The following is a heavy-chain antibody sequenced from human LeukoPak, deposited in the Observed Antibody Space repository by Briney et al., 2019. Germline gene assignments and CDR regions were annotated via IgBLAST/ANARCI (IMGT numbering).Heavy chain of an antibody. CDR2: IYTGGST. V-gene: IGHV4-4*07. CDR3: ARDQGVRGVIISSPQENYYYYYGMDV. CDR1: GGSIGTYY. Sequence: PSETLSLTCSVSGGSIGTYYWSWIRQPAGKGLEWIGRIYTGGSTNYNPSLKSRVTLSIETPKNQFSLKLSSVTAADTAVYYCARDQGVRGVIISSPQENYYYYYGMDVWGQGTTVTVSS. D-gene: IGHD3-10*01. J-gene: IGHJ6*02.